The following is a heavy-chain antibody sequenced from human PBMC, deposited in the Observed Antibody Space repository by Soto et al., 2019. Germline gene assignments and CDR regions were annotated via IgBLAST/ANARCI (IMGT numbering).Heavy chain of an antibody. J-gene: IGHJ1*01. Sequence: QVQLQESGPGLVKPSETLSLTCTVSGGSVSSGDFYWSWLRQPPGKGLELIGCISSRGKTDYTPSLKSRGRISVDASKNQFSLRLTSVTAAGTAVYYCAIRTYGLGLYSWGRGALVTVSS. V-gene: IGHV4-61*08. CDR3: AIRTYGLGLYS. CDR2: ISSRGKT. CDR1: GGSVSSGDFY. D-gene: IGHD2-8*01.